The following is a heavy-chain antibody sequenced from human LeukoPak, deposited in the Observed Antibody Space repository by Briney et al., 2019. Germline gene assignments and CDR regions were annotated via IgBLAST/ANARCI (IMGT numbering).Heavy chain of an antibody. CDR1: GGSITSYY. V-gene: IGHV4-59*01. D-gene: IGHD1-26*01. J-gene: IGHJ4*02. CDR3: ARVGWELLGPFDH. CDR2: NYYSGST. Sequence: PSETLSLTCTVSGGSITSYYWSWIRQPPGKGLEWIGYNYYSGSTDYNPSLKSRVTISVDRSKDQFSLKLRSVIAADTAVYYCARVGWELLGPFDHWGQGTLVTVSS.